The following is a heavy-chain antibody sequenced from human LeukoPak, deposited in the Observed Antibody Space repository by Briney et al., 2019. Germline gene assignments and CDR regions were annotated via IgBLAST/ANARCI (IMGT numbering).Heavy chain of an antibody. CDR1: AFSLNAYN. D-gene: IGHD2-2*01. Sequence: GGSLRLSCAASAFSLNAYNMNWVRQAPGKGLEWVSSISSSSSYIYYADSVKGRFTISRDNAKNSLYLQMNSLRAEDTAVYYCARDKSACSSTSCYYYMDVWGKGTTVTVPS. V-gene: IGHV3-21*01. CDR3: ARDKSACSSTSCYYYMDV. J-gene: IGHJ6*03. CDR2: ISSSSSYI.